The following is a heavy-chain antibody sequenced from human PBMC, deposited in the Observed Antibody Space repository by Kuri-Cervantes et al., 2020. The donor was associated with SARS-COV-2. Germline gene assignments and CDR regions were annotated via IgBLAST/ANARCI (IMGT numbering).Heavy chain of an antibody. Sequence: SETLSLTCTVSGGSISNYYWSWIRQPPGKGLEWIGYIYYSGSTTYNPSLKSRVTISVDTSKNQFSLKLSSVTAADTAVYYCARAKRGYCSGGSCYGGDFDYWGQGTLVTVSS. CDR1: GGSISNYY. V-gene: IGHV4-59*12. J-gene: IGHJ4*02. CDR2: IYYSGST. D-gene: IGHD2-15*01. CDR3: ARAKRGYCSGGSCYGGDFDY.